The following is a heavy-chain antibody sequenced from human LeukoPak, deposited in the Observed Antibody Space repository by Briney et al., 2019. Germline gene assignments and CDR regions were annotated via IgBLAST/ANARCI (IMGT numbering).Heavy chain of an antibody. Sequence: GGSLRLSCAASGFTFSSYSMNWVRQAPGKGLEWVSSISSSSSYIYYADSVKGRFTISRDNAKNSLYLQMNGLRAEDTAVYYCARGGAPVVPAAMDFDYWGQGTLVTVSS. CDR1: GFTFSSYS. D-gene: IGHD2-2*01. CDR2: ISSSSSYI. CDR3: ARGGAPVVPAAMDFDY. J-gene: IGHJ4*02. V-gene: IGHV3-21*01.